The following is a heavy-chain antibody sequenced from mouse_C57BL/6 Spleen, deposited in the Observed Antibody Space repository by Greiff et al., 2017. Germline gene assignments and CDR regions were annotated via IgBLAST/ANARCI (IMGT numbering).Heavy chain of an antibody. J-gene: IGHJ4*01. CDR3: ARGYYAMDY. CDR1: GYTFTDYY. CDR2: INPNNGGT. Sequence: VQLQQSGPELVKPGASVKISCKASGYTFTDYYMNWVKQSHGKSLEWIGDINPNNGGTSYNQKFKGKATLTVDKSSSTAYMELRSRTAEDSAVYYCARGYYAMDYWGQGTSVTVSS. V-gene: IGHV1-26*01.